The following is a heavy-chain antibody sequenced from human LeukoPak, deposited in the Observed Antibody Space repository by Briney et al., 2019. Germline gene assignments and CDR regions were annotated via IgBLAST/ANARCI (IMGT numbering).Heavy chain of an antibody. Sequence: GGSLRLSCAASGFSFSSHNMNWVRQAPGKGLEWMSYISFSSSTTYHADSVKGRFTISRDNAKNSLSLQMNSLRAEDTAVYYCATDRVLIEQWLVRALYYWGQGTLVTVSS. J-gene: IGHJ4*02. CDR1: GFSFSSHN. V-gene: IGHV3-48*04. D-gene: IGHD6-19*01. CDR2: ISFSSSTT. CDR3: ATDRVLIEQWLVRALYY.